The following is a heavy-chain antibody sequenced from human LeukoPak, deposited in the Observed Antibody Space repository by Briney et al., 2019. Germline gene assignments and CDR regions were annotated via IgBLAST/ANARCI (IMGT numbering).Heavy chain of an antibody. V-gene: IGHV3-23*01. CDR1: GFPSSSHA. CDR3: VREAGYCAPVCVKTNWFDP. D-gene: IGHD2-15*01. J-gene: IGHJ5*02. Sequence: GGSLRLSCAASGFPSSSHAMSWVRQPPGKGREWVAAISNGKTYYADSVRGRFAISRDDSTNTVYLHMNSLRDEDTALYHCVREAGYCAPVCVKTNWFDPWGQGTLVTVSS. CDR2: ISNGKT.